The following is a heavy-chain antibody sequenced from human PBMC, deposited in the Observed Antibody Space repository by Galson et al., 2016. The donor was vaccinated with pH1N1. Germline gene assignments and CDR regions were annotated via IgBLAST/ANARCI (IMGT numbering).Heavy chain of an antibody. CDR1: GFSLSTSGVG. J-gene: IGHJ4*02. V-gene: IGHV2-5*02. D-gene: IGHD4-17*01. Sequence: PALVKPTQTLTLTCTFSGFSLSTSGVGVGWIRQPPGKALEWLALIYWADDKRYSPSLKSRLTITKETSKNQVLLTMTNMDPVHTATYYCARNGYGDYVGYFDYWGQGTLVTVSS. CDR2: IYWADDK. CDR3: ARNGYGDYVGYFDY.